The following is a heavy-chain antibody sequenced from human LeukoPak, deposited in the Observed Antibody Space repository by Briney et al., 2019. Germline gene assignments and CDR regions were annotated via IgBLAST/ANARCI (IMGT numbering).Heavy chain of an antibody. CDR3: ARNFGSYRPSGMDV. J-gene: IGHJ6*02. D-gene: IGHD1-26*01. CDR1: GFTFSSYG. CDR2: ISYDGSNK. V-gene: IGHV3-30*03. Sequence: GGSLRLSCAASGFTFSSYGMHWVRQAPGKGLEWVAVISYDGSNKYYADSVKGRFTISRDNSKNTLYLQMNSLRAEDTAVYYCARNFGSYRPSGMDVWGQGTTVTVSS.